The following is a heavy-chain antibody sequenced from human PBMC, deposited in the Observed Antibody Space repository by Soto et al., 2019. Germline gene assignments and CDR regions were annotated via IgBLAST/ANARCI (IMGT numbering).Heavy chain of an antibody. CDR2: ASYDGSYK. J-gene: IGHJ4*02. V-gene: IGHV3-30*18. CDR1: GFTFSSCG. D-gene: IGHD5-12*01. CDR3: AKERSVVATTPDFDY. Sequence: QVQLVESGGGVVQPGRSLRLSCAASGFTFSSCGKHCVRQAPGKGPDWVAVASYDGSYKYYADSVKGRFTISRDNSKNTLYLQMNSLRAEDTAVYYCAKERSVVATTPDFDYWGQGTLVTVSS.